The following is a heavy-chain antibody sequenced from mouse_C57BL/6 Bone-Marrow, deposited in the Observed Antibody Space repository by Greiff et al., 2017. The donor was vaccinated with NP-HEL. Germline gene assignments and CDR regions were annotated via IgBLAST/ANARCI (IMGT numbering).Heavy chain of an antibody. D-gene: IGHD2-5*01. Sequence: VQLQQPGAELVRPGSSVKLSCKASGYTFTSYWMHWVKQRPIQGLEWIGNIDPSDSETHYNQKFKDKATLTVDKSSSTAYMQLSSLTSEDSAVYYCARDSKNLAWFAYWGQGTLVTVSA. CDR1: GYTFTSYW. CDR2: IDPSDSET. CDR3: ARDSKNLAWFAY. J-gene: IGHJ3*01. V-gene: IGHV1-52*01.